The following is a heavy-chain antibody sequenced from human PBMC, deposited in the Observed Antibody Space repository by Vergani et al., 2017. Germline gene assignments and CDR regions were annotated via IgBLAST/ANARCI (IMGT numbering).Heavy chain of an antibody. V-gene: IGHV1-69*01. J-gene: IGHJ6*03. CDR1: GGPFSSYA. Sequence: QVQLVQSGAEVKKPGSSVKVSCKASGGPFSSYAISWVRQAPGQGLEWMGGIIPIFGTANYAQKFPGRVTITADESTSTAYLELSSLRSEDTAVYYCAGVVGDVVRYLRYYYMDVWGKGTTVTVSS. D-gene: IGHD3-9*01. CDR3: AGVVGDVVRYLRYYYMDV. CDR2: IIPIFGTA.